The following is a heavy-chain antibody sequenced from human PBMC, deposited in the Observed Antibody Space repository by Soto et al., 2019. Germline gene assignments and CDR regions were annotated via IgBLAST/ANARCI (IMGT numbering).Heavy chain of an antibody. Sequence: VGSLRLSCAVYRLTFSHYAMSWARPAPGKGLEWFSAISGSGGSTYYADSVKGRFTISRDNSTNTLYLQMNSLRAEDTAVYYCAKDLGYDDSSGYRGYYFDYWGQGTLVTVSS. CDR3: AKDLGYDDSSGYRGYYFDY. D-gene: IGHD3-22*01. CDR1: RLTFSHYA. J-gene: IGHJ4*02. V-gene: IGHV3-23*01. CDR2: ISGSGGST.